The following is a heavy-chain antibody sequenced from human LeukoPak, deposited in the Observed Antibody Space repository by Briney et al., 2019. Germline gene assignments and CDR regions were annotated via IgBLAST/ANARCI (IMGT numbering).Heavy chain of an antibody. Sequence: ASVKVSCKASGYTFTGYYMHWVRQAPGQGLEWMGWINPNSGGTNYAQKFQGRVTMTRDTSISTAYMELSRLRSDDTAVYYCARPPQWGPIRGAFDIWGQGSMVTVSS. D-gene: IGHD3-16*01. CDR1: GYTFTGYY. CDR3: ARPPQWGPIRGAFDI. V-gene: IGHV1-2*02. J-gene: IGHJ3*02. CDR2: INPNSGGT.